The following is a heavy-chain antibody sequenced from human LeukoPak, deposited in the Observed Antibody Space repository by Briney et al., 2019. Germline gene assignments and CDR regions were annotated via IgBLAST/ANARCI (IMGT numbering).Heavy chain of an antibody. CDR2: IYYSGST. Sequence: SETLSLTCTVSGGSISDYYWNWMRQPPGKGLEYVGYIYYSGSTYYNPSLKSRVTISVDTSKNQFSLKLSSVTAADTAVYYCARAGYYYGSGSYYNTPHFDYWGQGTLVTVSS. CDR1: GGSISDYY. CDR3: ARAGYYYGSGSYYNTPHFDY. D-gene: IGHD3-10*01. J-gene: IGHJ4*02. V-gene: IGHV4-59*01.